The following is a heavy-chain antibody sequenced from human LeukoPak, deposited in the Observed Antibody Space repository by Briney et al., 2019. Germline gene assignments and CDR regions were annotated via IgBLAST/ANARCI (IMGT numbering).Heavy chain of an antibody. J-gene: IGHJ5*02. V-gene: IGHV4-59*01. CDR1: GGSISSYY. D-gene: IGHD3-10*01. CDR3: ARDLGGVEANWFDP. Sequence: PSETLSLTCTVSGGSISSYYWSWIRQPPGKGLEWIGYIYYSGSTNYNPSLKSRDTISVDTSKNQFSLKLSSVTAADTAVYYCARDLGGVEANWFDPWGQGTLVTVSS. CDR2: IYYSGST.